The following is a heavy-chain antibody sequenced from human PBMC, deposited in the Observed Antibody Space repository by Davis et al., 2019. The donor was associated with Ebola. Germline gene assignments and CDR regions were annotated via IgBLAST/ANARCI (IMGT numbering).Heavy chain of an antibody. Sequence: PSETLSLTCTVSGGSMKPYYWSWIRQSPGRGLEWIGYILYSGSTNYNPSLKSRVTISVDTSKNQFSLKLSSVTAADTAVYYCATSKNIVATPFDYWGQGTLVTVSS. D-gene: IGHD5-12*01. CDR1: GGSMKPYY. V-gene: IGHV4-59*01. J-gene: IGHJ4*02. CDR2: ILYSGST. CDR3: ATSKNIVATPFDY.